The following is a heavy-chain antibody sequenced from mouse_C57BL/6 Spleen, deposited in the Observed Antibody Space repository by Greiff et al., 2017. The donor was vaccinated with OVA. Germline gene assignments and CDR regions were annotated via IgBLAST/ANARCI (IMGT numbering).Heavy chain of an antibody. CDR1: GFSLTSYG. CDR2: IWRGGST. J-gene: IGHJ4*01. V-gene: IGHV2-5*01. CDR3: ARVEYGNYDYAMDY. D-gene: IGHD2-10*02. Sequence: VKLVESGPGLVQPSQSLSITCTVSGFSLTSYGVHWVRQSPGKGLEWLGVIWRGGSTDYNAAFMSRLSITKDNSKSQVFFKMNSLQADDTAIYYCARVEYGNYDYAMDYWGQGTSVTVSS.